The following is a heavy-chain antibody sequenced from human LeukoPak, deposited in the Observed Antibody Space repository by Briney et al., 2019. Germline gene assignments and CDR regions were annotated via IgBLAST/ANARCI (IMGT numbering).Heavy chain of an antibody. D-gene: IGHD1-1*01. Sequence: GSSVKVSCTASGGTFSSEAFIWVRQAPGQGLEWMGGIIPIFGRADYAQKFQDIVTITTDESTSTVYMELSSLRSEDTAVYYCARGETILNWFDPWGQGTLVTVSS. CDR3: ARGETILNWFDP. CDR1: GGTFSSEA. J-gene: IGHJ5*02. V-gene: IGHV1-69*05. CDR2: IIPIFGRA.